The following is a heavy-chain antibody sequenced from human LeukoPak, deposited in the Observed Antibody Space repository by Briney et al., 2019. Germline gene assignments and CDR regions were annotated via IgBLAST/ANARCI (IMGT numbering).Heavy chain of an antibody. CDR3: ARDGYCSGGSCYYYYMDV. V-gene: IGHV1-69*06. D-gene: IGHD2-15*01. Sequence: ASVKVSCKASGGTFSSYAISWVRQAPGQGLEWMGGIIPIFGTANYAQKFQGRVTITADKSTSTAYMELSSLRSEDTAVYYCARDGYCSGGSCYYYYMDVWGKGTTVTVSS. CDR1: GGTFSSYA. J-gene: IGHJ6*03. CDR2: IIPIFGTA.